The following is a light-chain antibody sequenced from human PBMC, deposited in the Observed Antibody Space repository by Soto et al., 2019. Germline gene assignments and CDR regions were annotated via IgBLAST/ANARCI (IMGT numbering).Light chain of an antibody. CDR3: SSYAGSSLV. V-gene: IGLV2-8*01. J-gene: IGLJ2*01. Sequence: QSALTHPPSASGSPGQSVTISCTGTSSDVGGYNFVSWYQQHPGKAPKLLIYEVTKRPSGVPDRFSGAKSGNTASLTVSGLQAEDEADYYCSSYAGSSLVFGGGTKLTVL. CDR1: SSDVGGYNF. CDR2: EVT.